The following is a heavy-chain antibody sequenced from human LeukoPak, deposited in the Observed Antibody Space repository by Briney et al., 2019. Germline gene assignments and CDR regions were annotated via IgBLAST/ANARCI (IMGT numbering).Heavy chain of an antibody. J-gene: IGHJ4*02. CDR2: IYYSGST. CDR3: ARALPPLGTMVRD. D-gene: IGHD3-10*01. CDR1: GGSISSYY. V-gene: IGHV4-59*01. Sequence: SETLSLTCTVSGGSISSYYWSWIRQPPGKGLEWIGYIYYSGSTNYNPPLKSRVTISVDTSKNQFSLKLSSVTAADTAVYYCARALPPLGTMVRDWGQGTLVTVSS.